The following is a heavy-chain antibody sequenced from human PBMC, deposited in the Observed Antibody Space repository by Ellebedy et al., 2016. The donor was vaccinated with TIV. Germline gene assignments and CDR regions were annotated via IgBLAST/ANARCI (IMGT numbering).Heavy chain of an antibody. J-gene: IGHJ3*01. D-gene: IGHD4-23*01. Sequence: PGGSLRLSCAASGFTFNTYGMHWVRQAPGKGLEWVSVISGSGDYTNYADSVKGRFTISRDNSKDTLFLQMNSLRAEDTAIYFCARDPVGVGPAFDVWGQGTMVTVSS. CDR2: ISGSGDYT. CDR3: ARDPVGVGPAFDV. CDR1: GFTFNTYG. V-gene: IGHV3-23*01.